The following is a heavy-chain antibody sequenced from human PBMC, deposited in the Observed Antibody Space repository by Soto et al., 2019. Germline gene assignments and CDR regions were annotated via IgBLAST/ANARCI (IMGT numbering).Heavy chain of an antibody. J-gene: IGHJ5*02. V-gene: IGHV4-39*01. CDR3: AGHTVVTTNLFDP. CDR2: IYYSGST. CDR1: GGSISSSSYY. D-gene: IGHD4-4*01. Sequence: KASETLSLTCTVSGGSISSSSYYWGWIRQPPGKGLEWIGSIYYSGSTYYNPSLKSRVTISVDTSKNQFSLKLSSVTAADTAVYYCAGHTVVTTNLFDPWRQGTLVTVSS.